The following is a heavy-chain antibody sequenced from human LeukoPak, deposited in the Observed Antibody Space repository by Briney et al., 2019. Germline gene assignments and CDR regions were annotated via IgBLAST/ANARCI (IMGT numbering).Heavy chain of an antibody. Sequence: PSETLSLTCSVSGGSISSYFWSWIRQPPGKELEWIGYIYVTGMTNYNPSLKSRATISMDTSKSQFSLKLTSVTAADTAVYYCARPHPLYGGGSFLFWGQGLLVTVSS. CDR3: ARPHPLYGGGSFLF. V-gene: IGHV4-59*12. J-gene: IGHJ4*02. D-gene: IGHD3-16*01. CDR1: GGSISSYF. CDR2: IYVTGMT.